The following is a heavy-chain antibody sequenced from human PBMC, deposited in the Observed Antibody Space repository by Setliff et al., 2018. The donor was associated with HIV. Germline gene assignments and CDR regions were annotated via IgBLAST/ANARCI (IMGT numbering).Heavy chain of an antibody. Sequence: GGSLRLSCAASGFTFSTYWMTWLRRAPGRGLEWVANIKQDGSDMHYIESVKGRFTIFRDNAKNTLYLQMNSLRAEDTAVYYCVRDITTCWDVWGQGTTVTVSS. CDR1: GFTFSTYW. CDR3: VRDITTCWDV. D-gene: IGHD4-4*01. J-gene: IGHJ6*02. V-gene: IGHV3-7*01. CDR2: IKQDGSDM.